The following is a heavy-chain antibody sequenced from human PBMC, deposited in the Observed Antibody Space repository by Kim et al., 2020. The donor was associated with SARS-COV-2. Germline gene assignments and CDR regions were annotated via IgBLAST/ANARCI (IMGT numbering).Heavy chain of an antibody. V-gene: IGHV4-59*01. J-gene: IGHJ5*02. CDR3: ARVASTMVRGVIIGNWFDP. D-gene: IGHD3-10*01. CDR1: GGSISSYY. CDR2: IYYSGST. Sequence: SETLSLTCTVSGGSISSYYWSWIRQPPGKGLEWIGYIYYSGSTNYNPSLKSRVTISVDTSKNQFSLKLSSVTAADTAVYYCARVASTMVRGVIIGNWFDPWGQGTLVTVSS.